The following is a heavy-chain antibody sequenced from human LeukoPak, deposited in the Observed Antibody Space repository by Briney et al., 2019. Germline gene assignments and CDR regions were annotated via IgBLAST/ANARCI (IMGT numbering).Heavy chain of an antibody. CDR2: IRYEGSNK. Sequence: GGSLRLSCAASGFTFSSYGMHWVRQAPGKGLEWVAFIRYEGSNKYYADSVKGRFTISRDNSKNTLYLQMNSLRAEDTAVYYCAKDLIAVAGPTGDYWGQGTLVTVSS. D-gene: IGHD6-19*01. CDR1: GFTFSSYG. V-gene: IGHV3-30*02. CDR3: AKDLIAVAGPTGDY. J-gene: IGHJ4*02.